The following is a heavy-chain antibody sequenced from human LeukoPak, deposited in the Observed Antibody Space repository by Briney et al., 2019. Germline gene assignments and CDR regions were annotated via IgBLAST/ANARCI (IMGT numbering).Heavy chain of an antibody. Sequence: ASVKVSCKASGGTFSSYAISWVRQAPGQGLEWVGRIIPILGIANYAQKFQGRVTITADKSTSTAYMELSSLRSEDTAVYYCARANSLGRYYYYCMDVWGQGTTVTVSS. CDR1: GGTFSSYA. CDR2: IIPILGIA. CDR3: ARANSLGRYYYYCMDV. D-gene: IGHD4-4*01. J-gene: IGHJ6*02. V-gene: IGHV1-69*04.